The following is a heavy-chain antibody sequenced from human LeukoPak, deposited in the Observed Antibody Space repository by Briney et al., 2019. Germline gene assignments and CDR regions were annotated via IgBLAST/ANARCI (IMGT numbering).Heavy chain of an antibody. D-gene: IGHD3-9*01. Sequence: AASVKVSCEASGYTFTSYGIGWVRQAPGQGLEWMGWISAYNGNTNYAQKLQGRVTMTTDTSTSTAYMELRSLRSDDTAVYYCARRNFDWLSLPDYWGQGTLVTVSS. J-gene: IGHJ4*02. CDR1: GYTFTSYG. V-gene: IGHV1-18*01. CDR3: ARRNFDWLSLPDY. CDR2: ISAYNGNT.